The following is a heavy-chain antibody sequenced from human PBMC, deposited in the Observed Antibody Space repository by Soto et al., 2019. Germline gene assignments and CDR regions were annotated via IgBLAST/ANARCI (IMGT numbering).Heavy chain of an antibody. D-gene: IGHD3-22*01. J-gene: IGHJ4*02. V-gene: IGHV1-18*04. CDR3: ARWRSNYDSREDLDY. Sequence: ASVKVSCKAFGYTFNSHGISWVRQAPGQGLEWMGWINSYNGHTNYAQKLQGRVTMTTDTSASTAYLELRSLRSDDTAVYYCARWRSNYDSREDLDYGGQGTLVTVSS. CDR2: INSYNGHT. CDR1: GYTFNSHG.